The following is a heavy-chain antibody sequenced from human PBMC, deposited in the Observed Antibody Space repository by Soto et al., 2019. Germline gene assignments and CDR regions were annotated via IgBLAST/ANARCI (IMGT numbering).Heavy chain of an antibody. D-gene: IGHD3-22*01. CDR3: ARVPYDSTGYFNDY. CDR2: IKQNGAET. V-gene: IGHV3-7*01. CDR1: GFTFGRHW. Sequence: EVQLVESGGALVQPGGTLRLSCAASGFTFGRHWMSWVRQAPGKGLEWVANIKQNGAETYYAHPVQGRFTISRDNIKSILYLHMSGLRGDDTAVYSCARVPYDSTGYFNDYWGQGTLVSVSS. J-gene: IGHJ4*02.